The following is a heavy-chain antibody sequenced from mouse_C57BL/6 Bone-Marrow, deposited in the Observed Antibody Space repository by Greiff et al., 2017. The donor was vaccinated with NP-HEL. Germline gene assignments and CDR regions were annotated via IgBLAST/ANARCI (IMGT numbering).Heavy chain of an antibody. V-gene: IGHV5-4*01. CDR3: ARESYPY. CDR2: ISDGGSYT. J-gene: IGHJ3*01. Sequence: EVKLVESGGGLVKPGGSLKLSCAASGFPFSSYAMSWVRQTPEKRLEWVATISDGGSYTYYPDNVKGRFTISRDNAKNNLYLQMSHLKSEDTAMYYCARESYPYWGQGTLVTVSA. CDR1: GFPFSSYA. D-gene: IGHD2-10*01.